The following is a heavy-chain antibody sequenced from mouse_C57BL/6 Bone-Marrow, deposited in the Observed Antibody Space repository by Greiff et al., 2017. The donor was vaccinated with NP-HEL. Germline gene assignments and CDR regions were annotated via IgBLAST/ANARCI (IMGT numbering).Heavy chain of an antibody. CDR3: ARRSDYYGSSYFDY. Sequence: VQLQQPGAELVKPGASVKLSCKASGYTFTSYWMHWVKQRPGQGLEWIGMIHPNSGSTNYNEKFKSKATLTVDKSSSTAYMQLSSLTSEDSAVYYCARRSDYYGSSYFDYWGQGTTLTVSS. CDR1: GYTFTSYW. CDR2: IHPNSGST. V-gene: IGHV1-64*01. D-gene: IGHD1-1*01. J-gene: IGHJ2*01.